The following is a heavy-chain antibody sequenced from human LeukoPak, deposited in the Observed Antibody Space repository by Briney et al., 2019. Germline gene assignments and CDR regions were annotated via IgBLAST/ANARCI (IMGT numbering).Heavy chain of an antibody. J-gene: IGHJ4*02. CDR2: INPNSGGT. V-gene: IGHV1-2*02. CDR1: GYTFTSYY. Sequence: ASVKVSCKASGYTFTSYYMHWVRQAPGQGLEWMGWINPNSGGTNYAQKFQGRVTMTRDTSISTAYMDLNSLRSDDTAVYYCARAGPFYTGNYLGYWGQGTLVTVSS. CDR3: ARAGPFYTGNYLGY. D-gene: IGHD1-26*01.